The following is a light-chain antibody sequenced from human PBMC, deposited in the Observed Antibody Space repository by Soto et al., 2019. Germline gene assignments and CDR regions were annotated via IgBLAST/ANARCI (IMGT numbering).Light chain of an antibody. CDR1: SSNIGSNY. CDR2: RNN. J-gene: IGLJ2*01. V-gene: IGLV1-47*01. Sequence: QSVLTQPPSASGTPGQRVTISCSGSSSNIGSNYVYWYQQLPGRAPKLLISRNNQRPSGVPDRFSGSKSGTSVSLAISGLRSEDEADYYCAAWDDSLSGQVFGGGTKLTVL. CDR3: AAWDDSLSGQV.